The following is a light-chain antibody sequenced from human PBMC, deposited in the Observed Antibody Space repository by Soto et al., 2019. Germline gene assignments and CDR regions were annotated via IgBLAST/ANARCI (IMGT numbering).Light chain of an antibody. Sequence: EIVLTQSPATLSVCLGERATLSCTASQSVSRNLAWYQQKPGQAPRLLIYASSTRASGIPDRFSGSASGTEFTLTISSLQSEDFAVYFCRQYDDWQTFGQGTKVDI. CDR1: QSVSRN. V-gene: IGKV3-15*01. CDR2: ASS. J-gene: IGKJ1*01. CDR3: RQYDDWQT.